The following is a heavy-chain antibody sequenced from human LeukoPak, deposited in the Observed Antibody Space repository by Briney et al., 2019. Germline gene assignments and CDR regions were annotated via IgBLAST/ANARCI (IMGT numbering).Heavy chain of an antibody. CDR2: INRSGST. D-gene: IGHD6-13*01. CDR1: GGSFSGYY. V-gene: IGHV4-34*01. CDR3: ARGARIAAAGRTYYYYYYMDV. J-gene: IGHJ6*03. Sequence: SETLSLTCAVYGGSFSGYYWSWIRQPPGKGLEWIGEINRSGSTNYNPSLKSRVTISVDTSKNQFSLKLSSVTAADTAVYYCARGARIAAAGRTYYYYYYMDVWGKGTTVTVSS.